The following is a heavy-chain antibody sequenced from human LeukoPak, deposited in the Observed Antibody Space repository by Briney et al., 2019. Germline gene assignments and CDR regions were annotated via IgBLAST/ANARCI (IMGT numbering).Heavy chain of an antibody. CDR1: GFTFSDSY. D-gene: IGHD5-12*01. CDR2: INNNANII. Sequence: GGSLRLSCAASGFTFSDSYMAWIRQAPGKGLNWVSYINNNANIIYYADSVRGRFTISRDNAKNSLSLQMNSLRAEDTAVYYCARGRGWLRFEYYFDYWGQGTLVTVSS. CDR3: ARGRGWLRFEYYFDY. V-gene: IGHV3-11*01. J-gene: IGHJ4*02.